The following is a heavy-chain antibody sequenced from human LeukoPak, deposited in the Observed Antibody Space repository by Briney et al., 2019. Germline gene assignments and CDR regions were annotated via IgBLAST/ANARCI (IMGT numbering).Heavy chain of an antibody. Sequence: SETLSLTCTVSGGSISSYYWSWIRQPPGKGLEWIGYIYYSGSTNYNPSLKSRVTISVDTSKNQFSLKLSSVTAADTAVYYCARVHSSSWSSPPLYYFDYWGQGTLVTVSS. CDR3: ARVHSSSWSSPPLYYFDY. V-gene: IGHV4-59*01. CDR1: GGSISSYY. CDR2: IYYSGST. D-gene: IGHD6-13*01. J-gene: IGHJ4*02.